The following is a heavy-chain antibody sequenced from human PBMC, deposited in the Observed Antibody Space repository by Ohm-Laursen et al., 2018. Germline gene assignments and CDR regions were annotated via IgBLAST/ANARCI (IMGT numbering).Heavy chain of an antibody. CDR1: GFNFDTHS. CDR3: SGDGVAAHPGDAFDI. Sequence: SLRLSYSASGFNFDTHSMNWVRQAPGKGLEWVSCITKNGATEYADSVRGRFTITRDNAMKSGFLQMNSLRDENTAVYYCSGDGVAAHPGDAFDIGGHGTRVTVSS. V-gene: IGHV3-48*02. J-gene: IGHJ3*02. D-gene: IGHD2-15*01. CDR2: ITKNGATE.